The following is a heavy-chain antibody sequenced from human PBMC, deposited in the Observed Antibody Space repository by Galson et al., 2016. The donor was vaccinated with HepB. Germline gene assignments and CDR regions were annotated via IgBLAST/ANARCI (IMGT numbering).Heavy chain of an antibody. CDR2: ITASGTTT. CDR3: AKDANFWSGYPEDAFDM. V-gene: IGHV3-23*01. D-gene: IGHD3-3*01. Sequence: SLRLSCAVSGFTFSSYSMNWVRQTPGKGLEWVASITASGTTTHYADSVEGRFTVSRDSSKKMLFLQVDSLRVEDTAVYYCAKDANFWSGYPEDAFDMWGQGTMVTVSS. CDR1: GFTFSSYS. J-gene: IGHJ3*02.